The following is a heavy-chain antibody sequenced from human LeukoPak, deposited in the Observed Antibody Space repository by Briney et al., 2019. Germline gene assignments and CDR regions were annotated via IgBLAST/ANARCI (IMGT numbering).Heavy chain of an antibody. D-gene: IGHD6-19*01. CDR2: MNPNSGNT. J-gene: IGHJ3*02. Sequence: ASVKVSCKASGYTFTSYDINWVRQATGQGLEWMGWMNPNSGNTGYAQKFQGGVTMTRNTSISTAYMELSSLRSEDTAVYYCASHGSSGSSNAFDIWGQGTMVTVSS. CDR3: ASHGSSGSSNAFDI. CDR1: GYTFTSYD. V-gene: IGHV1-8*01.